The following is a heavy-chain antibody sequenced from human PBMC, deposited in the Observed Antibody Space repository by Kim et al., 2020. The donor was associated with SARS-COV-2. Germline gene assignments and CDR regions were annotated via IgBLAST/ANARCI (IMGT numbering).Heavy chain of an antibody. D-gene: IGHD5-12*01. J-gene: IGHJ4*02. Sequence: ASVKVSCKASGYTFTGYYMHWVRQAPGQGLEWMGWINPNSGGTNYAQKFQGWVTMTRDTSISTAYMELSRLRSDDTAVYYCARIGRGYSGYAFDYWGQGTLVTVSS. CDR1: GYTFTGYY. CDR3: ARIGRGYSGYAFDY. CDR2: INPNSGGT. V-gene: IGHV1-2*04.